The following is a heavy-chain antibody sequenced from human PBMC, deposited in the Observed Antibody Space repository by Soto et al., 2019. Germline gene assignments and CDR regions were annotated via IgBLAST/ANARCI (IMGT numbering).Heavy chain of an antibody. CDR1: GGNFNSYA. V-gene: IGHV1-69*12. CDR3: ARAMGDILAALEY. D-gene: IGHD3-9*01. CDR2: IIPIFRTA. Sequence: QVQLVQSGAEMRKPGSSVKVSCKATGGNFNSYAISWVRQAPGQGLEWLGGIIPIFRTANYAQDYQGRVTITADGSTSTVYMELNSLRSEDTAVYYCARAMGDILAALEYWGQGTLVTVS. J-gene: IGHJ4*02.